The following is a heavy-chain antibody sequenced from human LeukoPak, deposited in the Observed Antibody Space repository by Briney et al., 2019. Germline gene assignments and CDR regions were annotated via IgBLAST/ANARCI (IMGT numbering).Heavy chain of an antibody. Sequence: GGSLRLSCAASGFTFSSYGMRWVRQAPGKGLEWVSAISGSGGSTYYADSVKGRFTISRDNSKNTLYLQMNSLRAEDTAVYYCARAVTHYYYYMDVWGKGTTVTVSS. D-gene: IGHD4-17*01. V-gene: IGHV3-23*01. J-gene: IGHJ6*03. CDR2: ISGSGGST. CDR3: ARAVTHYYYYMDV. CDR1: GFTFSSYG.